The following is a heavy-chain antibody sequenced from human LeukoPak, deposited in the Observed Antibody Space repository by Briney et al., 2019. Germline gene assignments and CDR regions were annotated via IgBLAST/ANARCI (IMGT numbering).Heavy chain of an antibody. CDR3: VRDQTVFTILDY. Sequence: QPGGSLRLSCAAAGFTFSYYWMHWVSQAPGKRLVWVAAIKTDGSDMQYADSVKGRFAISRDNAKNTVYLQMNSLRDEDTAVYYCVRDQTVFTILDYWGQGTLVTVSS. J-gene: IGHJ4*02. V-gene: IGHV3-74*03. D-gene: IGHD4-17*01. CDR1: GFTFSYYW. CDR2: IKTDGSDM.